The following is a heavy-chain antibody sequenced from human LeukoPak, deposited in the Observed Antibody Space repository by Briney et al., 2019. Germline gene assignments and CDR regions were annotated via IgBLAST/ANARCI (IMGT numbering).Heavy chain of an antibody. D-gene: IGHD3-3*01. V-gene: IGHV3-53*01. Sequence: GSLRLSCAASGLTVSANYMSWVRQAPGKGLEWVSVIYSGGSTYYADSVKGRFTISRDNSNNTLYLQMNSLRAEDTAVYYCARETYDFWSGYFTGDNSFDYWGQGTLVTVSS. J-gene: IGHJ4*02. CDR1: GLTVSANY. CDR2: IYSGGST. CDR3: ARETYDFWSGYFTGDNSFDY.